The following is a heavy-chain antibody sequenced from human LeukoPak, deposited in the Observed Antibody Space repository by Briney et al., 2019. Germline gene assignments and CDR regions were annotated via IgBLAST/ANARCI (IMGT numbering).Heavy chain of an antibody. CDR2: IYTSGST. CDR1: GGSISSGSYY. D-gene: IGHD3-22*01. V-gene: IGHV4-61*02. Sequence: SETLSLTFTVSGGSISSGSYYWSWIRQPAGKGLEWIGRIYTSGSTNYNPSLKSRVTISVDTSKNQFSLKLSSVTAADTAVYYCASGLGVYYDSSGYELGYWGQGTLVTVSS. J-gene: IGHJ4*02. CDR3: ASGLGVYYDSSGYELGY.